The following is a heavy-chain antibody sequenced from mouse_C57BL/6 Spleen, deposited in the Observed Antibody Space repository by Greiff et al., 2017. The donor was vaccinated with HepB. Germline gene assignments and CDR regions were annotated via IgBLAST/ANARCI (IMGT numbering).Heavy chain of an antibody. D-gene: IGHD1-1*02. V-gene: IGHV1-80*01. J-gene: IGHJ2*01. CDR3: AREGGNPHLDY. Sequence: QVHVKQSGAELVKPGASVKISCKASGYAFSSYWMNWVKQRPGKGLEWIGQIYPGDGDTNYNGKFKGKATLTADKSSSTAYMQLSSLTSEDSAVYFCAREGGNPHLDYWGQGTTLTVSS. CDR2: IYPGDGDT. CDR1: GYAFSSYW.